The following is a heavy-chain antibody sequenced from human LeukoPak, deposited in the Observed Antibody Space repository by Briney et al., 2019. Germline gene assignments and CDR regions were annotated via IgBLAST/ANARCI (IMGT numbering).Heavy chain of an antibody. Sequence: SETLSLTCTVSGYSISSGYYWGWIRQPPGKGLEWIGSIYHSGSTYYNPSLKSRVTISVDTSKNQLSLKLSSVTAADTAVYYCARRGRQLARGRAAFDIWGQGTMVTVSS. CDR1: GYSISSGYY. D-gene: IGHD6-13*01. V-gene: IGHV4-38-2*02. CDR3: ARRGRQLARGRAAFDI. CDR2: IYHSGST. J-gene: IGHJ3*02.